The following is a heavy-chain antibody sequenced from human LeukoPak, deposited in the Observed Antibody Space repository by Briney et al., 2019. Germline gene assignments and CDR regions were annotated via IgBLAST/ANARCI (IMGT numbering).Heavy chain of an antibody. CDR3: ARAGYDSSGYSY. CDR1: GGSFSGYY. J-gene: IGHJ4*02. Sequence: LSETLSLTCAVYGGSFSGYYWSWIRQPPGKGLEWIGEINHSGSTNYNPSLKSRVTISVDTSKNQFSLKLSSVTAADTAVYYCARAGYDSSGYSYWGQGTLVTVSS. CDR2: INHSGST. V-gene: IGHV4-34*01. D-gene: IGHD3-22*01.